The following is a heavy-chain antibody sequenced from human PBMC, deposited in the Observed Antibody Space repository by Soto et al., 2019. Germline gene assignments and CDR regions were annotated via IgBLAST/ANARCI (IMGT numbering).Heavy chain of an antibody. CDR3: ARCCYYDSSGYYYPNWFDP. CDR1: GGSISSDGYS. V-gene: IGHV4-30-2*01. D-gene: IGHD3-22*01. CDR2: IYHSGNT. Sequence: TLSLTCAVSGGSISSDGYSWSWVRQPPGKGLEWIGYIYHSGNTYYNPSLKSRVTISVGRSKNQFSLKLNSVTAADTAVYYCARCCYYDSSGYYYPNWFDPWGQGTLVTVSS. J-gene: IGHJ5*02.